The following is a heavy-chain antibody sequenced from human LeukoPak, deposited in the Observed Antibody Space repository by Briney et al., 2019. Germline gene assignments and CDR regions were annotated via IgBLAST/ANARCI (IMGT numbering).Heavy chain of an antibody. V-gene: IGHV1-69*13. D-gene: IGHD6-13*01. J-gene: IGHJ4*02. Sequence: ASVKVSCKASGYTFTGYYMHWVRQAPGQGLEWRGGIIPIFGTANYAQKFQGRVTITADESTSTAYMELSSLRSEDTAVYYCARGEDEEQQLSPFDYWGQGTLVTVSS. CDR1: GYTFTGYY. CDR3: ARGEDEEQQLSPFDY. CDR2: IIPIFGTA.